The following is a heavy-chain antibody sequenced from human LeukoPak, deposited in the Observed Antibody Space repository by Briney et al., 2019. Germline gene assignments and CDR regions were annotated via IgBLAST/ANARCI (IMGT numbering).Heavy chain of an antibody. D-gene: IGHD2-2*01. V-gene: IGHV3-43*01. CDR3: AKASTLGYCSSTSCLMDV. CDR1: GFTFDDYT. CDR2: ISWDGGST. Sequence: PGGSLRLSCAASGFTFDDYTMHWVRQAPGKGLEWVSLISWDGGSTYYADSVKGRFTISRDNSKNSLYLQMNSLRTEDTALYYCAKASTLGYCSSTSCLMDVWGQGTTVTVSS. J-gene: IGHJ6*02.